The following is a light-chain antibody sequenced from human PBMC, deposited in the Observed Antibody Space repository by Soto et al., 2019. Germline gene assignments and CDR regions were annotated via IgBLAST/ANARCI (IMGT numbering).Light chain of an antibody. CDR1: QSVSSN. CDR3: QQYNNWPVT. Sequence: EIILTQSPATLSVSPGERATLSCRASQSVSSNLAWYQQKPGQAPRFLIYGASARATGIPTRFSGSGSGTEFTLTINSLQSEDFAVYFCQQYNNWPVTFGQGTRLEIK. V-gene: IGKV3-15*01. CDR2: GAS. J-gene: IGKJ5*01.